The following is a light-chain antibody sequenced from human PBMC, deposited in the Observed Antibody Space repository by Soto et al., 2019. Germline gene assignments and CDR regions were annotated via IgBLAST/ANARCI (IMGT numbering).Light chain of an antibody. CDR3: QQYARSPLT. V-gene: IGKV3-20*01. J-gene: IGKJ4*01. Sequence: EIVLTQSPGTLSLSPGERATLSCRASQNVDSSYFAWYQQKPGQAPRLLLYDASSRATGISDRFSGSGSGTDFTLTISGLEPEDFAVYYCQQYARSPLTFGGGTKVEIK. CDR1: QNVDSSY. CDR2: DAS.